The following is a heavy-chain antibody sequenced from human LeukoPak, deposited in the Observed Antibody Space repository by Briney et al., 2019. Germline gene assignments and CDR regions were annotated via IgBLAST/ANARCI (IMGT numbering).Heavy chain of an antibody. D-gene: IGHD3-22*01. CDR1: GFTFDDYA. Sequence: GGSLRLSCAASGFTFDDYAMHWVRQAPGKGLQWVSNISWNGDDIGYADSVKGRFTISRDNAKSFLYLQMNSLRAEDTALYYCAKGWFGYYDSSGYFDYWGQGTLVTVSS. CDR2: ISWNGDDI. CDR3: AKGWFGYYDSSGYFDY. J-gene: IGHJ4*02. V-gene: IGHV3-9*01.